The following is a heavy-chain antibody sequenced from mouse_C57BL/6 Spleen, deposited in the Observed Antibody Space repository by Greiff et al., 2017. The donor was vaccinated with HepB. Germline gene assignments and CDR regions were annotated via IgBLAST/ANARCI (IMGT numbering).Heavy chain of an antibody. CDR3: ARGVLRLFAY. D-gene: IGHD1-1*01. J-gene: IGHJ3*01. V-gene: IGHV1-53*01. CDR1: GYTSPTSW. Sequence: AQLQQPGPELVKPGASVKLSCRASGYTSPTSWMPWVKQGPGQGLEWIGNINPSNGGTNSNEKFKSKATLTVDKSSCTAYMQLSSLTSEDAAVYYCARGVLRLFAYWGQGTLVTVSA. CDR2: INPSNGGT.